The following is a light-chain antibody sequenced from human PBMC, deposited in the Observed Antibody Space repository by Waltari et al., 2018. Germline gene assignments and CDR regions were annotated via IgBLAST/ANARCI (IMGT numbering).Light chain of an antibody. Sequence: SYVLTQPPSVSVAPGQTARIPCGGNNIGDNNVPWYQHKPGQAPMVVIYFDHDRPSGIPDRFSGSRSGNTASLTISGAQAEDEADYYCNTRDISGDHLVFGSGTKVTVL. CDR1: NIGDNN. V-gene: IGLV3-21*01. CDR2: FDH. J-gene: IGLJ1*01. CDR3: NTRDISGDHLV.